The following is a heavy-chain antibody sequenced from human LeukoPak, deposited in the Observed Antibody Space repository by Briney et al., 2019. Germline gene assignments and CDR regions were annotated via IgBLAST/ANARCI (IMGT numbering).Heavy chain of an antibody. J-gene: IGHJ4*02. CDR2: INAGNGNT. CDR3: AREPGYSYGLFDY. CDR1: GYTFTSYA. D-gene: IGHD5-18*01. V-gene: IGHV1-3*01. Sequence: GSSVKVSCKASGYTFTSYAMHWVRQAPGQRLEWMGRINAGNGNTKYSQKFQGRVTITRDTSASTAYMELSSLRSEDTAVYYCAREPGYSYGLFDYWGQGTLVTVSS.